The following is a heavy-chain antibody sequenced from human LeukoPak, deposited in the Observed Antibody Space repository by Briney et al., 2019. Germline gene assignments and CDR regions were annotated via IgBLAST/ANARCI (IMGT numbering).Heavy chain of an antibody. CDR2: ISGSGGST. D-gene: IGHD2-15*01. CDR1: GFTFGSYA. Sequence: GGSLRLSCAASGFTFGSYAMSWVRQAPGKGLEWVSAISGSGGSTYYADSVKGRFTISRDNSKNTLYLQMNSLRAEDTAVYYCAKDHLVVVVAATMDYWGQGTLVTVSS. J-gene: IGHJ4*02. V-gene: IGHV3-23*01. CDR3: AKDHLVVVVAATMDY.